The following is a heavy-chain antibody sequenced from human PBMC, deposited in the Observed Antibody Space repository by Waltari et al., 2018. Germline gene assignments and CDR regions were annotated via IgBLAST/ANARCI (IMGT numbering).Heavy chain of an antibody. CDR1: GGSISSYY. Sequence: QVQLQEAGPGLVKPSETLSLTCTASGGSISSYYRTWIRPPPGKGLEWIVYIYYSGSTNYNPSLKSRVTISVDTSKNQFSLKLSSVAAADTAVYYCARVSYDFWKALYFDYWGQGTLVTVSS. J-gene: IGHJ4*02. CDR3: ARVSYDFWKALYFDY. D-gene: IGHD3-3*01. CDR2: IYYSGST. V-gene: IGHV4-59*01.